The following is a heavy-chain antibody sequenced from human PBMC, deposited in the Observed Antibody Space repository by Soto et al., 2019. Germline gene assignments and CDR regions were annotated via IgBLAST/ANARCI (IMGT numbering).Heavy chain of an antibody. Sequence: EVQLLESGGGLVQPGGSLRLSCAASGFTFNAYAMTWVRQAPGKGLCWVSAIGGSGGNRYYADSVMGRFTSSRDNSKDTVDLQMNSLGVEDTAVYYCARVASDYINSVDNWGQGILVTVSS. V-gene: IGHV3-23*01. D-gene: IGHD4-4*01. CDR3: ARVASDYINSVDN. CDR1: GFTFNAYA. J-gene: IGHJ4*02. CDR2: IGGSGGNR.